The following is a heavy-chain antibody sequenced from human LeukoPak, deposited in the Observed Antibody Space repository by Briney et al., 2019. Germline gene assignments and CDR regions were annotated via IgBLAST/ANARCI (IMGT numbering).Heavy chain of an antibody. CDR1: RFTLRSYG. CDR3: AKTEYSSASPIDY. Sequence: GGSLRLSCTASRFTLRSYGMHWVRQAPGKGLEWVAFIRNDGSNENYADSVKGRFTITRDNSKNTLSLQMNSLRGEDTAVYYCAKTEYSSASPIDYWGQGVLVIVSS. V-gene: IGHV3-30*02. D-gene: IGHD3-22*01. CDR2: IRNDGSNE. J-gene: IGHJ4*02.